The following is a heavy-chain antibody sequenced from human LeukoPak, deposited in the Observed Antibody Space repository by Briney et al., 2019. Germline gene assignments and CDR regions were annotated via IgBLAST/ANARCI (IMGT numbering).Heavy chain of an antibody. V-gene: IGHV3-11*01. D-gene: IGHD2-8*02. CDR3: ARGGQRYCTRARCHAGVDYYYYGVDV. CDR2: ISGSGRTI. J-gene: IGHJ6*02. Sequence: PGGSLRLSCAASEFTFSDYYMSWIRQAPGKGLEWVSYISGSGRTISYADSVKGRFTMSRDNAKKSLYLQMNSLRVVDTAVYYCARGGQRYCTRARCHAGVDYYYYGVDVWGQGTTVTVSS. CDR1: EFTFSDYY.